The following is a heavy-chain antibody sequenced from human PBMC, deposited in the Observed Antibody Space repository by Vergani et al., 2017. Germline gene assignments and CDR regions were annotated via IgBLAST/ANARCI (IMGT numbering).Heavy chain of an antibody. D-gene: IGHD3-16*01. J-gene: IGHJ6*03. Sequence: QVQLVQSGAEVKKPGSSVKVSCKASGGTFSSYAISWVRQAPGQGLEWMGGIIPIFGTANYAQKFKGRVTITAVESTSTAYMELGSLRSEDTAVYYCATGAVDRGTDCYYYYMDVWGKGTTVTVSS. CDR3: ATGAVDRGTDCYYYYMDV. CDR1: GGTFSSYA. CDR2: IIPIFGTA. V-gene: IGHV1-69*01.